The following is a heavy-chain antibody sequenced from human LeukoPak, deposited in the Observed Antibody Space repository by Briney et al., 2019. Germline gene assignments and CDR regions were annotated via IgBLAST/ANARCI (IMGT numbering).Heavy chain of an antibody. V-gene: IGHV3-21*01. Sequence: GGSLRLSCAASGFTFSSYSMNWVRQAPGKGLEWVSSISSSSSYIYYADSVKGRFTISRDNAKNSLYLQMNSLRAEDTAVYYCARSDANYGGNWFDPWGQGTLVTVSS. CDR1: GFTFSSYS. CDR2: ISSSSSYI. D-gene: IGHD4-23*01. CDR3: ARSDANYGGNWFDP. J-gene: IGHJ5*02.